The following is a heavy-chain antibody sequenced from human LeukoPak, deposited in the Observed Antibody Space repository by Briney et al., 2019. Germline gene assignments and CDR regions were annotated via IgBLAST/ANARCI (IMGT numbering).Heavy chain of an antibody. D-gene: IGHD2-2*01. Sequence: GESLKISCQGSGYRFTSYSITWVRQMPGKGLEWMGRIDPSDPHTNYGPSFQGHVTISADKSISTAYLQWSSLKASDTAMYCCARYCSSSSCPIDFWGQGTLVTVSS. CDR3: ARYCSSSSCPIDF. CDR2: IDPSDPHT. V-gene: IGHV5-10-1*01. CDR1: GYRFTSYS. J-gene: IGHJ4*02.